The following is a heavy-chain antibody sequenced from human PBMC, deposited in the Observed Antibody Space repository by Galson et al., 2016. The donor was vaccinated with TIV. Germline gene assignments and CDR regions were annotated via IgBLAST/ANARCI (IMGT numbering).Heavy chain of an antibody. CDR1: GFSLNTDGMC. D-gene: IGHD3-22*01. CDR3: ARISGYYANSGQFIPTSVDF. J-gene: IGHJ4*02. V-gene: IGHV2-70*11. Sequence: PALVKPTQTLTLTCTFSGFSLNTDGMCVNWIRQPPGKALEWLARIDWDDDKSYTSSLKTRLTISKDTSKNQVVLRMTNMDPLDTATYYCARISGYYANSGQFIPTSVDFWGQATPVTVSS. CDR2: IDWDDDK.